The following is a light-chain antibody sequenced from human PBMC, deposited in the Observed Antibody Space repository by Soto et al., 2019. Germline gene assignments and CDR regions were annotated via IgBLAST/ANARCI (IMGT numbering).Light chain of an antibody. CDR1: SSNIGSNP. CDR2: NNN. Sequence: QSVLTQPPSASGTPGQRVTISCSGSSSNIGSNPVHWYQQVPGTAPKLLINNNNQRPSGVPARFSGSKSGTSASLAISGLQSEDEADYYCAAWDDSLNGVLFGGGTKLTVL. CDR3: AAWDDSLNGVL. J-gene: IGLJ2*01. V-gene: IGLV1-44*01.